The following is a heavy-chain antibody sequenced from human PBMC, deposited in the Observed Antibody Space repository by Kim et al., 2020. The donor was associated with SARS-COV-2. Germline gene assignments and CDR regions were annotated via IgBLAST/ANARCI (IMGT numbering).Heavy chain of an antibody. CDR3: AKDPLDYYDSSGYFDY. D-gene: IGHD3-22*01. V-gene: IGHV3-9*01. J-gene: IGHJ4*02. Sequence: VKGRFTISRDNAKNSLYLQMNSLRAEDTALYYCAKDPLDYYDSSGYFDYWGQGTLVTVSS.